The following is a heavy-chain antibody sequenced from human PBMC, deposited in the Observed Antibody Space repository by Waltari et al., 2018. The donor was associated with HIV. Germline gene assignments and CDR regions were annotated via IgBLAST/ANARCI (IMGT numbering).Heavy chain of an antibody. V-gene: IGHV3-7*01. CDR1: ASPISSYS. CDR3: GRGGLRDY. Sequence: EVQLVASGGGLVQPGGSLSLSCAASASPISSYSMRWVRQAPGGGLECVAFIKEDGSEKTYVDSVKGRFTISRDNAKNSLFLQMNNLRAEDTAVYYCGRGGLRDYWGQGTLVTVSS. CDR2: IKEDGSEK. J-gene: IGHJ4*02. D-gene: IGHD3-16*01.